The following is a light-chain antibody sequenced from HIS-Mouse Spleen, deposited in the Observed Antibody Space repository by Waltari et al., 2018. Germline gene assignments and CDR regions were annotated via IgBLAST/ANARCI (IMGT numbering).Light chain of an antibody. CDR2: DAS. Sequence: DIQMTQSPSSLSASVGDRVTMTCQASQDISNYLNWYQQNPGKAPKRLIYDASNLDTVVPSRFSGSGSGTDFTFTISSLQPEDIATYYCQQYDNLPITFGQGTRLEIK. J-gene: IGKJ5*01. CDR3: QQYDNLPIT. V-gene: IGKV1-33*01. CDR1: QDISNY.